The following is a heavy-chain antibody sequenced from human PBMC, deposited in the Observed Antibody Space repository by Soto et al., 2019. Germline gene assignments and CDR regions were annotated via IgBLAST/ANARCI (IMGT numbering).Heavy chain of an antibody. J-gene: IGHJ5*02. CDR2: IFYSGST. CDR1: GGSISSGDYY. CDR3: AREILLRAQNWFDP. V-gene: IGHV4-30-4*01. Sequence: QVQLQESGPGLVKPSQTLSLTCTVSGGSISSGDYYWSWIRQPPGKGLNWIGYIFYSGSTYYNPSLKSRVTISVDTSKNQFSLKLSTVTAADTAVYYCAREILLRAQNWFDPWGQGTLVTVSS. D-gene: IGHD3-10*01.